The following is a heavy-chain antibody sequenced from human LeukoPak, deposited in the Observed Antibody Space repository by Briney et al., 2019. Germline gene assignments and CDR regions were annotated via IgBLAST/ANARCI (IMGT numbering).Heavy chain of an antibody. CDR1: GYSISSGYY. Sequence: SETLSLTCTVSGYSISSGYYWGWIRQPPGKGLEWIGSIYHSGSTYYNPSLKSRVTISVDTSKNQFSLKLSSVTAADTAVYYCARDRWFGDGDDAFDIWGQGTMVTVSS. J-gene: IGHJ3*02. CDR3: ARDRWFGDGDDAFDI. D-gene: IGHD3-10*01. CDR2: IYHSGST. V-gene: IGHV4-38-2*02.